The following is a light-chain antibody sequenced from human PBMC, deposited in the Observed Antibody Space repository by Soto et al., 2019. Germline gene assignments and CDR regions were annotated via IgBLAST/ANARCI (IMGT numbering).Light chain of an antibody. CDR3: HQYNNSPPDT. CDR2: AAS. J-gene: IGKJ2*01. V-gene: IGKV3-15*01. CDR1: QTLRNN. Sequence: EIVMTQSPATLSVSPGETATLSCRASQTLRNNLAWYQQKPGQAPRLLIYAASTRATGIPARFSGSGSVTEFTLTISNLQSEDFAVYFCHQYNNSPPDTFGQGTKLEIK.